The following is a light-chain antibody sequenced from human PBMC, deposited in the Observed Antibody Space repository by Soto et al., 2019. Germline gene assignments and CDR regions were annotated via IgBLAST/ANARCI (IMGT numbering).Light chain of an antibody. CDR2: DVS. V-gene: IGKV3-11*01. CDR3: QQRSSWPLT. Sequence: EIVLTQSPATLSLSPVERATLSCRASQSVRTYLAWYQQKPGQAPRLLIHDVSDRATGIPARFSGSGSGTDFTLTISSLEPEDFAVYYCQQRSSWPLTFGGGTKVDIK. J-gene: IGKJ4*01. CDR1: QSVRTY.